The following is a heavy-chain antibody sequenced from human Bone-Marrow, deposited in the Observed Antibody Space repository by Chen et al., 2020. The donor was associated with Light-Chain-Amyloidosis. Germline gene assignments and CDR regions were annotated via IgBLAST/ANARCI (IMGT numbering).Heavy chain of an antibody. V-gene: IGHV1-2*02. Sequence: QVQLVQSGAEVKKPGASVKVSCKASGYTFTGYYMHWVRQAPGQGLEWMGWINPNGGGTNYAQKFQGRVTMTRDTSISTAYMELSRLRSDDTAVYYCARDKDWGYCSSTSCPGGVDPWGQGTLVTVSS. CDR1: GYTFTGYY. CDR3: ARDKDWGYCSSTSCPGGVDP. D-gene: IGHD2-2*01. J-gene: IGHJ5*02. CDR2: INPNGGGT.